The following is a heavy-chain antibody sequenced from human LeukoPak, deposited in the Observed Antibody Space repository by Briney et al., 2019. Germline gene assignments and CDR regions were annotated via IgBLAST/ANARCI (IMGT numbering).Heavy chain of an antibody. CDR3: ARESNWVDY. V-gene: IGHV4-59*11. Sequence: SETLSLTCTVSGGSISSHYWSWIRQPPGKGLEWIAYIYYTGTRNYNPSLKSRVTISVDTSKNHFSLKLSSVTAADTAVYYCARESNWVDYWGQGTLVTVSS. J-gene: IGHJ4*02. CDR2: IYYTGTR. D-gene: IGHD7-27*01. CDR1: GGSISSHY.